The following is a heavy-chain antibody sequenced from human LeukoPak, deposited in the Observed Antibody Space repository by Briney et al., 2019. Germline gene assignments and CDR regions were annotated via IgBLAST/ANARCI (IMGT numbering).Heavy chain of an antibody. V-gene: IGHV7-4-1*02. D-gene: IGHD4-23*01. CDR1: GYTFTTYA. CDR3: ARVVDYGGNPGLDY. Sequence: GASVKVSCKASGYTFTTYAMNWVRQAPGQGLEWMGWINTNTGNPTYAQGFTGRFVFSLDTSVSTAYLQISSLKAEDTAVYYCARVVDYGGNPGLDYWGQGTLVTVSS. CDR2: INTNTGNP. J-gene: IGHJ4*02.